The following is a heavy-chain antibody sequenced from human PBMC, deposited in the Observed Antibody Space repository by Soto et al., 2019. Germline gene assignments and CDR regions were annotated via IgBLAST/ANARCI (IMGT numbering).Heavy chain of an antibody. CDR1: GFTFDDYA. V-gene: IGHV3-9*01. CDR3: ANLPLYGSGFDC. D-gene: IGHD3-10*01. J-gene: IGHJ4*02. Sequence: EAQLVESGGGLVQPGRSLRLSCVASGFTFDDYAIHWVRQAPGKGLEWVWGISWNGAATGYADSVKGRFTISRDNAKNSLYLQMSSLRTEDTAIYYCANLPLYGSGFDCWGQGTLVTVSS. CDR2: ISWNGAAT.